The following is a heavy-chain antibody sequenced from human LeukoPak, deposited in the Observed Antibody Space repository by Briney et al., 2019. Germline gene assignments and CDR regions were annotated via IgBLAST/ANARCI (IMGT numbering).Heavy chain of an antibody. J-gene: IGHJ4*02. CDR2: IYYSGST. V-gene: IGHV4-59*01. CDR3: ARVSSSGILDY. D-gene: IGHD3-22*01. Sequence: SETLSLTCTVSGGSLINYYWSGIRQPPGKGLEWIGYIYYSGSTNYNPSLKSRVTKSVDTSKNQFSVKLSYVTAADTAVYYCARVSSSGILDYWGQGTLVTVSS. CDR1: GGSLINYY.